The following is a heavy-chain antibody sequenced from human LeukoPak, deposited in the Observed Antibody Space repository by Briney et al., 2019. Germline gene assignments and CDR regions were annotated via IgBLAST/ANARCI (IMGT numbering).Heavy chain of an antibody. CDR2: ISASGGST. Sequence: GGSLRLSCAASGFTFSSYAINWARQPPGKGLEWVSTISASGGSTYHADSVKGRLTISRDNSKNTVYLQMNNLRAEDTAVYFCAKDLVGAGTYWGQGTLVTVSS. V-gene: IGHV3-23*01. CDR3: AKDLVGAGTY. D-gene: IGHD1-26*01. CDR1: GFTFSSYA. J-gene: IGHJ4*02.